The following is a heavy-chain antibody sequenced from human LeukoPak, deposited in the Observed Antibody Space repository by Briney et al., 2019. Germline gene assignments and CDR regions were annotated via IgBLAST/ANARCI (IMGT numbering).Heavy chain of an antibody. V-gene: IGHV3-23*01. Sequence: GPSLRLSCPAAAFTFSSYAMSCVRQAPGEGLEWVSAISGSGGSTYYADSVTGRFTISRDNSKNALCLQMNSLRAEDTAVYYCAKGDVLLWFGELLYPLDYWGQGTLVTVSS. CDR3: AKGDVLLWFGELLYPLDY. J-gene: IGHJ4*02. D-gene: IGHD3-10*01. CDR2: ISGSGGST. CDR1: AFTFSSYA.